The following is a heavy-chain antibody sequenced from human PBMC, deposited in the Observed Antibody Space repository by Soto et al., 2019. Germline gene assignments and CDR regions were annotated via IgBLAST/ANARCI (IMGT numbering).Heavy chain of an antibody. D-gene: IGHD4-17*01. CDR3: ARGRPGEGAFDI. CDR1: GYSIIRGYY. Sequence: PSETLSLTCAVSGYSIIRGYYLVLIRQPPGKGLEWIGSIYHSGSTYYNPSLKSRVTISVDTSKNQFSLKLSSVTAADTAVYYCARGRPGEGAFDIWGQGTMVTVSS. CDR2: IYHSGST. J-gene: IGHJ3*02. V-gene: IGHV4-38-2*01.